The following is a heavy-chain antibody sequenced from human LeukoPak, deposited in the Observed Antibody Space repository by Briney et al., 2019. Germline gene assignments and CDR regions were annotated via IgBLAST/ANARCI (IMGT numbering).Heavy chain of an antibody. CDR3: ARGQAYYYDSSGYYFDY. CDR2: IKEDGSEE. CDR1: GFTFSNYW. D-gene: IGHD3-22*01. Sequence: PGGSLRLSCAASGFTFSNYWMTWVRQAPGKGLEWVANIKEDGSEENYVDSVKGRFTISRDNAKNSLSLLMYSLRVEDTAVYYCARGQAYYYDSSGYYFDYWGQGTLVTVSS. J-gene: IGHJ4*02. V-gene: IGHV3-7*01.